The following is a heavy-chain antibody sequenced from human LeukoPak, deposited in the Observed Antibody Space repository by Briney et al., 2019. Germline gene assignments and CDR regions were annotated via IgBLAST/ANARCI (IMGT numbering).Heavy chain of an antibody. V-gene: IGHV4-4*07. CDR3: ASDYGDYAEYFQH. CDR2: IYTSGST. Sequence: PSETLSLTCTVSGGSISSYYWSWIRQPAGKGLEWIGRIYTSGSTNYNPSLKSRVTMSVDTSKNQFSLKLSSVTAADTAVYYCASDYGDYAEYFQHWRQGTLVTVSS. J-gene: IGHJ1*01. CDR1: GGSISSYY. D-gene: IGHD4-17*01.